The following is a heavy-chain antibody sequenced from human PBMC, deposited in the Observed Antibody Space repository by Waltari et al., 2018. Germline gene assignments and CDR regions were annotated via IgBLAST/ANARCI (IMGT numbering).Heavy chain of an antibody. CDR1: GYTFTSSD. CDR3: ARGGKFAAAHDY. J-gene: IGHJ4*02. D-gene: IGHD2-2*01. V-gene: IGHV1-8*03. Sequence: QVQLVQSGAEVKKPGPSVTVSCKASGYTFTSSDLNWVRQSTGQGLEWMGWMNPNSGNTGYAQKFQGRVTITRNTSISTAYMELSSLRSEDTAVYYCARGGKFAAAHDYWGQGTLVTVSS. CDR2: MNPNSGNT.